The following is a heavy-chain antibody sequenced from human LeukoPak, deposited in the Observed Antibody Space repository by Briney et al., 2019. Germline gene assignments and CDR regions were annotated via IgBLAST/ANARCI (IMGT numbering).Heavy chain of an antibody. V-gene: IGHV3-21*01. CDR1: GFTFNNYN. J-gene: IGHJ4*02. D-gene: IGHD2-21*02. CDR2: ITSSGTYI. Sequence: GGSLRLSCAASGFTFNNYNMNWVRQAPGKALEWVSSITSSGTYIFYADSVKGRFTISRDNSKNTLYLQMNSLRAEDTAVYYCAKVSEIVVVTATAFDYWGQGTLVTVSS. CDR3: AKVSEIVVVTATAFDY.